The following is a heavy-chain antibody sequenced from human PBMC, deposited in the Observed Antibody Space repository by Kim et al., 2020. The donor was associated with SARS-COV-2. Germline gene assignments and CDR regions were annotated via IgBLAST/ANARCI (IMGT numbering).Heavy chain of an antibody. J-gene: IGHJ4*02. D-gene: IGHD3-22*01. CDR1: GGTFSSYA. V-gene: IGHV1-69*04. Sequence: SVKVSCKASGGTFSSYAISWVRQAPGQGLEWMGRIIPILGIANYAQKFQGRVTITADKSTSTAYMELSSLRSEDTAVYYCVYGGSDYDSSGYLYYFDYWGQGTLVTVSS. CDR3: VYGGSDYDSSGYLYYFDY. CDR2: IIPILGIA.